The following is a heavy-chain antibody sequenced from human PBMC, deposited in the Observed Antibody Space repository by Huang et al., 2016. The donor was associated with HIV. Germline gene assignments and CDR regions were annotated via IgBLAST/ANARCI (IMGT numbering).Heavy chain of an antibody. V-gene: IGHV1-69*13. D-gene: IGHD3-16*01. CDR2: IIPKFGTR. CDR3: AKRGGAWGSPYAFAL. CDR1: GGSFNNFG. Sequence: VQLVQAGAEVRKPGSSVKVSCRASGGSFNNFGINWVRQAPGQGRAWRSGIIPKFGTRNDAQRFKDRVTITADETTGFVHLEVTSLRSDDTAVYFCAKRGGAWGSPYAFALWGPGTMVTVSS. J-gene: IGHJ3*01.